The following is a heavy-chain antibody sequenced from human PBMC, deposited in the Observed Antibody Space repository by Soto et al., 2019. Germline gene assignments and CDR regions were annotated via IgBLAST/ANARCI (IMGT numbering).Heavy chain of an antibody. D-gene: IGHD5-18*01. CDR3: ARGKLWSHYYYYGMDV. V-gene: IGHV4-34*01. Sequence: QVQLQQWGAGLLKPSETLSLTCAVYGGSFSGYYWSWIRQPPGKGLEWIGEINHSGSTNYNPSLKSRVTISVDTSKNQFSLKLSSVTAADMAVYYCARGKLWSHYYYYGMDVWGQGTTVTVSS. CDR1: GGSFSGYY. J-gene: IGHJ6*02. CDR2: INHSGST.